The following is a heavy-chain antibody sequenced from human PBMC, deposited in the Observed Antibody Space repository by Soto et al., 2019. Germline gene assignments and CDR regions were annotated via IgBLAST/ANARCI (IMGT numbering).Heavy chain of an antibody. CDR3: AMEYCSSTSCYRDY. CDR2: IIPILGIA. J-gene: IGHJ4*02. Sequence: QVQLVQSGAEVKKPGSSVKVSCKASGGTFSSYTISWVRQAPGQGLEWMGRIIPILGIANYAQKFQGRVTITADKXTSTAHMALSSLRSEDTAVYYCAMEYCSSTSCYRDYWGQGTLVTVSS. V-gene: IGHV1-69*02. CDR1: GGTFSSYT. D-gene: IGHD2-2*02.